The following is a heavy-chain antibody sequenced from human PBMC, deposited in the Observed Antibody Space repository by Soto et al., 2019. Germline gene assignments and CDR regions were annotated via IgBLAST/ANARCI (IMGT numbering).Heavy chain of an antibody. Sequence: PGGSLRLSYVSSVFPFNYYGIHWVRHAPGKGLEWVAVIWYDGTKKDYVDSVQGRFTVSRDNSRNTVHLQMNSLRADDTAIYYCARDGSSTHLYYGLDVWGQGTLVTVSS. V-gene: IGHV3-33*01. D-gene: IGHD1-26*01. J-gene: IGHJ6*02. CDR1: VFPFNYYG. CDR2: IWYDGTKK. CDR3: ARDGSSTHLYYGLDV.